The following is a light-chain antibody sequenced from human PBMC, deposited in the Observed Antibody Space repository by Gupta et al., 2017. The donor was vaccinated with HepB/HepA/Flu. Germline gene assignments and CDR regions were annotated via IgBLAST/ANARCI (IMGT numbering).Light chain of an antibody. CDR3: QQYNNWPLSIT. Sequence: EILMKQSPATLSVSPGERATLSCRASQSISSNLAWYQQTPGQTPRLLIYGASSRATGIPARFSGNGSGTEFTLTISSLQSEDFAVYYCQQYNNWPLSITFGQGTRLDI. V-gene: IGKV3-15*01. J-gene: IGKJ5*01. CDR2: GAS. CDR1: QSISSN.